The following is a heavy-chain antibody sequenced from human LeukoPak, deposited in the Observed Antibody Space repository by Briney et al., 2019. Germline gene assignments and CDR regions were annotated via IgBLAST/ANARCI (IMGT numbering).Heavy chain of an antibody. CDR1: GFTFSSYW. CDR3: AKDYFGSGDYAGDAFDI. V-gene: IGHV3-74*01. J-gene: IGHJ3*02. CDR2: INTDGSST. D-gene: IGHD4-17*01. Sequence: GGSLRLSCAASGFTFSSYWMHWVRQAPGKGLVWVSRINTDGSSTSYADAVKRRFTISRDNAKNTLYLQMNSLRAEDTAVYYCAKDYFGSGDYAGDAFDIWGQGTMVTVSS.